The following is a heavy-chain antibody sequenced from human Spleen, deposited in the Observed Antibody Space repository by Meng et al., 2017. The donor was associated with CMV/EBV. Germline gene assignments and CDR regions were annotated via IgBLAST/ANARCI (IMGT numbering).Heavy chain of an antibody. CDR3: TRVKGWSPYYSDYAMDV. D-gene: IGHD3-3*01. CDR1: GFTFSDYY. J-gene: IGHJ6*02. CDR2: ISSGGSTI. V-gene: IGHV3-11*01. Sequence: LSLTCAASGFTFSDYYMNWIRQAPGKGLEWVSYISSGGSTIYYADSVKGRFAISRDNTKSSLYLQMNNLRADDTAVYYCTRVKGWSPYYSDYAMDVWGQGTTVTVSS.